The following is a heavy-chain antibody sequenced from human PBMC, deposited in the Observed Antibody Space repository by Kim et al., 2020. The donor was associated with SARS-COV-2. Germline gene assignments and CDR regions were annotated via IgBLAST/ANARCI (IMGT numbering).Heavy chain of an antibody. Sequence: GGSLRLSCAASGVSFGNSDMTWVRQAPGKGLEWVSVISITGSNTHYANSVKGRFTISRDNIRNTLYPQTNSLGAGDTAIYYFAKGGRRGSWYYNYLDYWGQGTLVTGSS. V-gene: IGHV3-23*01. CDR1: GVSFGNSD. CDR2: ISITGSNT. CDR3: AKGGRRGSWYYNYLDY. J-gene: IGHJ4*02. D-gene: IGHD6-13*01.